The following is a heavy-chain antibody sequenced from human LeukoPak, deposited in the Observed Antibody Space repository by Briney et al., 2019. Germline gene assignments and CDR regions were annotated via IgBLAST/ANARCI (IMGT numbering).Heavy chain of an antibody. D-gene: IGHD2-21*01. J-gene: IGHJ4*02. CDR1: GFTLSAYT. CDR2: LTRGGDNDI. Sequence: GGSLRLSCIASGFTLSAYTMNWVRQAPGKGLEWVSTLTRGGDNDIDYADSVKGRFTISRDNSKNSLYLQMNSLRADDTAVYYCVRDAYGAHFDYWGQGTLVTVSS. CDR3: VRDAYGAHFDY. V-gene: IGHV3-21*06.